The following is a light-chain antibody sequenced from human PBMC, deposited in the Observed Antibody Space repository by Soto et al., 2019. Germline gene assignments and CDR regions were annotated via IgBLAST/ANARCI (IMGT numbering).Light chain of an antibody. Sequence: EIVMTQSPVTLSVSPGERATLSCRASQSVSSNLAWYQQKPGQAPSLLIYGAFPRATGIPARFSGTGSGTEFTLTISSLQSEDFALYYCQQYNDWPLTFGQGTKVDNK. V-gene: IGKV3-15*01. CDR2: GAF. J-gene: IGKJ1*01. CDR1: QSVSSN. CDR3: QQYNDWPLT.